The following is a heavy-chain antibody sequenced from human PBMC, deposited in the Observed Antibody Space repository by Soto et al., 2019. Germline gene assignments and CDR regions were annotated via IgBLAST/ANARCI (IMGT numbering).Heavy chain of an antibody. D-gene: IGHD4-17*01. J-gene: IGHJ3*02. CDR1: GGSISSYY. Sequence: PSETLSLTCTVYGGSISSYYWSWIRQPPGKGLEWIGYIYYSGSTNYNPSLKSRVTISVDTSKNQFSLKLSSVTAADTAFYYCATNYGAYSFDAFDIWGEGTMVSVSS. V-gene: IGHV4-59*08. CDR2: IYYSGST. CDR3: ATNYGAYSFDAFDI.